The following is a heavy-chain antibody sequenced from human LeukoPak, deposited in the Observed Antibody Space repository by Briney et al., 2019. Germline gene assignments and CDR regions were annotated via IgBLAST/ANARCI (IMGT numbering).Heavy chain of an antibody. CDR1: GFAFSTYG. D-gene: IGHD4-11*01. Sequence: PGGSLRLSCAASGFAFSTYGMNWVRQAPGKGLEWVSSITSRSSHIYIADSVKGRFTISRDNAKNSLFLQMSSLRVEDTAVYYCARVAQGATTENYFYYYMDVWGKGTTVTVSS. J-gene: IGHJ6*03. CDR2: ITSRSSHI. V-gene: IGHV3-21*01. CDR3: ARVAQGATTENYFYYYMDV.